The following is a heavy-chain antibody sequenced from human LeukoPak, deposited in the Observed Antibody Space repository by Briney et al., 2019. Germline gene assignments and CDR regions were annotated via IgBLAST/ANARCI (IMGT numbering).Heavy chain of an antibody. CDR2: ISGSGGNT. D-gene: IGHD3-22*01. CDR1: GFTFSNYA. CDR3: AKSQEDDSSGYHYSNFDY. Sequence: GGSLRLSCAASGFTFSNYAMSWVRQAPGNGLEWVSAISGSGGNTYYAHSVNGPFALSRDHSKNTLFLQMYGLRAEDTAVYYCAKSQEDDSSGYHYSNFDYWGQGTLVPVSS. V-gene: IGHV3-23*01. J-gene: IGHJ4*02.